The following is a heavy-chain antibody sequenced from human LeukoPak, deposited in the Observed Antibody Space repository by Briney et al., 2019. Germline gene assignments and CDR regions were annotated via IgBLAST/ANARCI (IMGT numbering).Heavy chain of an antibody. CDR2: ISYDGSNK. CDR3: ARDSRQYYDILTGDMYYYYGMDV. CDR1: GFTFSSYA. D-gene: IGHD3-9*01. Sequence: GRSLRLSCAASGFTFSSYAMHWVRQAPGKGLEWVAVISYDGSNKYYADSVKGRFTISRDNSKNTLYLQMNSLRAEDTAVYYCARDSRQYYDILTGDMYYYYGMDVWGQGTTVTVSS. J-gene: IGHJ6*02. V-gene: IGHV3-30-3*01.